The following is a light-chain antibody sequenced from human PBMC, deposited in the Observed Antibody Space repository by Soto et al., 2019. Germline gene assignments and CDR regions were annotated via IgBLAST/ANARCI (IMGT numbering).Light chain of an antibody. J-gene: IGKJ4*01. CDR3: QQGNSFPLT. V-gene: IGKV1-12*01. Sequence: DIQMTQSPSSVSASVGDRVTITCRASQGISNSLAWFQQKPGEAPRLLIYSASSLHSGVPSRFQGRGSGTDFTLHLNSLQAEDFATYYCQQGNSFPLTFGGGTKVEIK. CDR2: SAS. CDR1: QGISNS.